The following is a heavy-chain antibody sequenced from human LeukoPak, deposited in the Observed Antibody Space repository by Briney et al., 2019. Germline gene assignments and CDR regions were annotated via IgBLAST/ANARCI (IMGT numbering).Heavy chain of an antibody. Sequence: GGSLRLSCAASGFTFSRYAIHWVRQAPGKGLEWVGVISYEGSNKYYADSVKGRFTISRDNSKNTLCLQMNSLRAEDTAVYFCAKMAGRYSSVWLFDYWGQGTLVTVSS. CDR3: AKMAGRYSSVWLFDY. J-gene: IGHJ4*02. D-gene: IGHD6-19*01. CDR1: GFTFSRYA. V-gene: IGHV3-30-3*02. CDR2: ISYEGSNK.